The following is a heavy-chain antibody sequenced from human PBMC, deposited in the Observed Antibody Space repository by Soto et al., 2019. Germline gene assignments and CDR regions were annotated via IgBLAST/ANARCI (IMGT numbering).Heavy chain of an antibody. J-gene: IGHJ5*02. CDR2: ISGSGGST. CDR1: GFNFSSYA. V-gene: IGHV3-23*01. Sequence: VGSRRLSCAASGFNFSSYAMSWVRQTPGKGLEWVSAISGSGGSTYYADSVKGRFTISRDNSKNTLYLQMNSLRAEDTAVYYCAKDSSSWYGTGWFDPWGQGTLVTVSS. CDR3: AKDSSSWYGTGWFDP. D-gene: IGHD6-13*01.